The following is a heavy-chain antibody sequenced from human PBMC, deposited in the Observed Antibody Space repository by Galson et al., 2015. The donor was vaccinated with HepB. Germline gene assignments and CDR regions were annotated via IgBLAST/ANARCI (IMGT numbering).Heavy chain of an antibody. V-gene: IGHV3-23*01. Sequence: SLRLSCAASGFTFSSYAMSWVRQAPGKGLEWVSAISGSGGSTYYADSVKGRFTISRDNSKNTLYLQMNSLRAEDTAVYYCAKAAAAGKGDYYYYMDVWGKGTTVTVSS. CDR3: AKAAAAGKGDYYYYMDV. J-gene: IGHJ6*03. D-gene: IGHD6-13*01. CDR1: GFTFSSYA. CDR2: ISGSGGST.